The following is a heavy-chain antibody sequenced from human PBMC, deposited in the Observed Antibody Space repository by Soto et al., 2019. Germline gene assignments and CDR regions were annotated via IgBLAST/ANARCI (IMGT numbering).Heavy chain of an antibody. CDR3: AKRSGAGGNFDY. J-gene: IGHJ4*02. Sequence: LRLSCAASGFTFSSYAMGWVRQGPGKGLEWVAVVSIGGSTHYADSVRGRFTISRDNSKNTLSLQMNSLTAEDTAVYFCAKRSGAGGNFDYWGQGALVTVSS. CDR2: VSIGGST. CDR1: GFTFSSYA. V-gene: IGHV3-23*01. D-gene: IGHD2-15*01.